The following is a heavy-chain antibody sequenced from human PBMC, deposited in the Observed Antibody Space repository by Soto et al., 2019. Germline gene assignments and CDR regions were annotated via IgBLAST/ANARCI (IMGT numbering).Heavy chain of an antibody. J-gene: IGHJ5*02. CDR1: GASFNDNH. CDR2: INHAGDT. CDR3: ARGPRNAPMIRRIIGFFGP. V-gene: IGHV4-34*01. D-gene: IGHD3-10*01. Sequence: QVQLHQWGTGLLKPSETLSLTCNVSGASFNDNHWSWIRQSPGKGLDWIGDINHAGDTYYNPSLKSRLVISEDTSKSQFSLRLSSVTAADTAVYYCARGPRNAPMIRRIIGFFGPWGQGTLVTVSS.